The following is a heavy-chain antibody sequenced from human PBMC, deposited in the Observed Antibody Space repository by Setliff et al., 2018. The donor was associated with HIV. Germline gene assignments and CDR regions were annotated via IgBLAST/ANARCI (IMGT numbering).Heavy chain of an antibody. Sequence: PSETLSLTCTVSGASVNSDDYYWSWIRQTPGKGLEWIGYIYYSGDTYYNATLQSRATILLDTSKNQFFLTLSSVTAADTAVYYCARAQGSGSYWADYYYYGIDVWGQGTTVTVSS. CDR2: IYYSGDT. CDR1: GASVNSDDYY. V-gene: IGHV4-30-4*01. CDR3: ARAQGSGSYWADYYYYGIDV. D-gene: IGHD3-10*01. J-gene: IGHJ6*02.